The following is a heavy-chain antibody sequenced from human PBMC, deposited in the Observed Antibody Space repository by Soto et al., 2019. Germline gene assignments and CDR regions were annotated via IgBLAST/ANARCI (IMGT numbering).Heavy chain of an antibody. Sequence: SETLSLTCTVSGGSISSYYWSWIRQPPGKGLEWIGYIYYSGGTNYNPSLKSRVTISVDTSKNQFSLKLSSVTAADTAVYYCATGSKVGDLGYWGQGTLVTVSS. V-gene: IGHV4-59*01. CDR1: GGSISSYY. CDR2: IYYSGGT. J-gene: IGHJ4*02. D-gene: IGHD3-16*01. CDR3: ATGSKVGDLGY.